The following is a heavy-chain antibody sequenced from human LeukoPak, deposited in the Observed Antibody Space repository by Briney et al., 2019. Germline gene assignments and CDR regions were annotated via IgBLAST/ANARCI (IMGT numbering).Heavy chain of an antibody. CDR2: IKREGSTT. J-gene: IGHJ4*02. Sequence: GGSLRLSCAASGFTFSSYWMHWVRHAPGKGLVGVSRIKREGSTTNYADSVKGRFTIYRDNAKNTLYLQMNSQRGEDTAVYYCARVVDTHFDYWGQGTLVTVSS. V-gene: IGHV3-74*01. CDR1: GFTFSSYW. CDR3: ARVVDTHFDY. D-gene: IGHD5-18*01.